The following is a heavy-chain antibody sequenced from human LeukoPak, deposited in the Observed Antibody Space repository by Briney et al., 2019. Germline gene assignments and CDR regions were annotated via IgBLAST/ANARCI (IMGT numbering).Heavy chain of an antibody. Sequence: PSETLSLTCTVSGGSINSDDYYWSWIRQPPGKGLEWMGYIYNRGSTYYNPSLKSRVTISLDTSRNQFSLRLSSVTAADTAMYYCARDCSGGSCYDALDAWGQGTMATVSS. V-gene: IGHV4-30-4*01. D-gene: IGHD2-15*01. CDR3: ARDCSGGSCYDALDA. J-gene: IGHJ3*01. CDR2: IYNRGST. CDR1: GGSINSDDYY.